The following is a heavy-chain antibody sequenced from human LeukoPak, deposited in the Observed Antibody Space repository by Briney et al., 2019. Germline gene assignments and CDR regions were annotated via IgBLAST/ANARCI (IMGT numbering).Heavy chain of an antibody. CDR1: GGSISSYY. J-gene: IGHJ4*02. CDR2: IYYSGST. CDR3: ASGYCSGGSCYPTPFDY. Sequence: SETLSLTCAVYGGSISSYYWSWIRQPPGKGLEWIGYIYYSGSTNYNPSLKSRVTISVDTSKNQFSLKLSSVTAADTAVYYCASGYCSGGSCYPTPFDYWGQGTLVTVSS. D-gene: IGHD2-15*01. V-gene: IGHV4-59*01.